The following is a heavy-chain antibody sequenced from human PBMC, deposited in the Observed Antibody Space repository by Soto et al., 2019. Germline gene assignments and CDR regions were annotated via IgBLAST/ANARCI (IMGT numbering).Heavy chain of an antibody. D-gene: IGHD6-13*01. Sequence: SQTLSLTCIVSGGSITSYYCSWIRQPPGKGLEWIGYIYYSGSTNYNPSLKSRVTISVDTSKNQFSLKLSSVTAADTAVYYCARDQGIAAAGHFDYWGQGTLVTVSS. CDR2: IYYSGST. V-gene: IGHV4-59*01. CDR3: ARDQGIAAAGHFDY. CDR1: GGSITSYY. J-gene: IGHJ4*02.